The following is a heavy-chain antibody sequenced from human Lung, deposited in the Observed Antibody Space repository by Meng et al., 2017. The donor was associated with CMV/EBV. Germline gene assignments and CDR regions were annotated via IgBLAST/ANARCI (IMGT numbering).Heavy chain of an antibody. CDR3: ARDRAALGYYYYAMDV. CDR1: GHPITTYY. D-gene: IGHD2-15*01. J-gene: IGHJ6*02. V-gene: IGHV4-59*01. CDR2: ISYSGST. Sequence: SXTXSLXCTVSGHPITTYYWSWIRQPPGKGLEWIGYISYSGSTNYSPSLRSRVSLSVDTSKNQFSLELSAVTAADTAIYYCARDRAALGYYYYAMDVWGQGTMVTVSS.